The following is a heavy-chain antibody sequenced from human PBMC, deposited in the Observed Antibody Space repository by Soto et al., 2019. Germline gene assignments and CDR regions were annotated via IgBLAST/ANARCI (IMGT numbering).Heavy chain of an antibody. J-gene: IGHJ4*02. CDR1: GGSIRSPNYY. V-gene: IGHV4-31*03. CDR3: ARDAPLWFGELSH. CDR2: IYYNGST. Sequence: QVQLQESGPGLVKPSQTLSLTCTVIGGSIRSPNYYWSWIRQHPGKGLEWIGNIYYNGSTNYTPSLKSRVVISLDTSKNQFSLKLNSVTAADTAVYYCARDAPLWFGELSHWGQGTLVTVSS. D-gene: IGHD3-10*01.